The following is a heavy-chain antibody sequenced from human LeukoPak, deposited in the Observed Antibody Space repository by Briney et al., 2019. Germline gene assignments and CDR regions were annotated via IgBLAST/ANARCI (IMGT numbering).Heavy chain of an antibody. V-gene: IGHV3-7*01. Sequence: PGGSLRLSCAASGFTFSSYWMNRVRQAPGKGLEWVANIKQDGSEKYYVDSVKGRFTISRDNAKNSLYLQMNSLRAEDTAVYYCARRRSRGYKDDAFDIWGQGTIVTVSS. CDR2: IKQDGSEK. CDR1: GFTFSSYW. D-gene: IGHD3-22*01. CDR3: ARRRSRGYKDDAFDI. J-gene: IGHJ3*02.